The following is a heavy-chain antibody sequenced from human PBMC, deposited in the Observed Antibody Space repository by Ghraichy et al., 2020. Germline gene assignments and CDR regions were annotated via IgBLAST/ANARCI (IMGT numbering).Heavy chain of an antibody. D-gene: IGHD3-3*01. CDR3: ALENSYYTFLSGYLHYSYYYIDV. Sequence: SQTLSLTCTVSGDSISSGSFYWTWIRQPIGKGLEWLGRVQTNGNTDYNPSLKSRVTISPNTSKNHFSLRLSSVTAADTAVYFCALENSYYTFLSGYLHYSYYYIDVWGKGTTVTVSS. V-gene: IGHV4-61*02. CDR2: VQTNGNT. J-gene: IGHJ6*03. CDR1: GDSISSGSFY.